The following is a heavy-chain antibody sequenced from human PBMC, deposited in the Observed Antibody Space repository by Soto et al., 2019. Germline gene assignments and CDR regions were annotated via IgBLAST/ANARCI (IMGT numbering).Heavy chain of an antibody. CDR1: GFKFSDFY. J-gene: IGHJ3*01. CDR3: ARDDPIVTSRPKDAFDF. Sequence: QVLLEESGGGLVKPGESLRLACAASGFKFSDFYMSWIRQAPGKGLEWISNISSSSSYTDYAESVKGRFTISRDNAEITLYLQMNSLRAEDTAVYYCARDDPIVTSRPKDAFDFWGQGTMVTVSS. D-gene: IGHD1-26*01. CDR2: ISSSSSYT. V-gene: IGHV3-11*06.